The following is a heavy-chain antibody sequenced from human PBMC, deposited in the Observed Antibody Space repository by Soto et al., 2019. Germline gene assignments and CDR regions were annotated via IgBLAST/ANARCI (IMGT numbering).Heavy chain of an antibody. D-gene: IGHD3-10*01. V-gene: IGHV4-34*01. J-gene: IGHJ6*03. Sequence: QVQLQQWGAGLLKPSETLSLTCAVYGGSFSGYYWSWIRQPPGKGLEWIGEINHSGSTNYNLSLKSRVTISVDTYKNQFSLKLSSVTAADTAVYYCARENTLVRGDRAAYMDVWGKGTTVTVSS. CDR3: ARENTLVRGDRAAYMDV. CDR2: INHSGST. CDR1: GGSFSGYY.